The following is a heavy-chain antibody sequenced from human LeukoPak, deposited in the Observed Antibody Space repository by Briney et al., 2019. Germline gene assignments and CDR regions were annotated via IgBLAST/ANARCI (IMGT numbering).Heavy chain of an antibody. J-gene: IGHJ5*02. Sequence: PGGSLRLSCAASGFTFSSYGMHWVRQAPGKELEWVAVIWYDGSNKYYADSVKGRFTISRDNSKNTLYLQMNSLRAEDTAVYYCAREDCSGGSCYPFDPWGQGTLVTVSS. V-gene: IGHV3-33*01. CDR2: IWYDGSNK. D-gene: IGHD2-15*01. CDR3: AREDCSGGSCYPFDP. CDR1: GFTFSSYG.